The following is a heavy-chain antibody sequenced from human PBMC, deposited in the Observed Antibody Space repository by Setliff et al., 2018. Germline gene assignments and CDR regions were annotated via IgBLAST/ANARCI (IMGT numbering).Heavy chain of an antibody. CDR2: ISRSGTT. Sequence: SETLSLTCSVSGGSISRSYWTWIRQAPGKGMEWIGYISRSGTTNYNPSLKSRLSMSVDTSKNEFSLKLRFVTAADTAVYYCARVDEEYCSGGTCYDWFDPWGPGTLVTVSS. D-gene: IGHD2-15*01. CDR3: ARVDEEYCSGGTCYDWFDP. V-gene: IGHV4-59*01. CDR1: GGSISRSY. J-gene: IGHJ5*02.